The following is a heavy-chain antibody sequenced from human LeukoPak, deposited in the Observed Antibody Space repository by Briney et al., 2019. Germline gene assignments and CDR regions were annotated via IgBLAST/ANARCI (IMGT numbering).Heavy chain of an antibody. CDR1: GFTFTDYA. J-gene: IGHJ4*02. Sequence: GGSLRLSCAAAGFTFTDYAMSWVRQAPGKGLEWVSTISDSGATTYYADSVKGRFTISRDNSKNTLYLLMNSLRLEDTAVYYCAKGGSAWSLFDYWGQGTLVTVSS. D-gene: IGHD6-19*01. V-gene: IGHV3-23*01. CDR3: AKGGSAWSLFDY. CDR2: ISDSGATT.